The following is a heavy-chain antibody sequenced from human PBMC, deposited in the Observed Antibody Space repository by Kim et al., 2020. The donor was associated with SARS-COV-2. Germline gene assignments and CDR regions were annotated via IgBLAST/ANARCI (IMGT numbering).Heavy chain of an antibody. J-gene: IGHJ3*02. Sequence: YSAAPVKGRFTISRDNPKNPLYLQMDGLRAEDTAVYYCARGGVGVYSFHIWGQGTKVTVSS. D-gene: IGHD2-8*01. CDR3: ARGGVGVYSFHI. V-gene: IGHV3-53*01.